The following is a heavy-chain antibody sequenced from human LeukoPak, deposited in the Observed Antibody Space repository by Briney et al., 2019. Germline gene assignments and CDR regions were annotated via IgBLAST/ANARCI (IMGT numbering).Heavy chain of an antibody. Sequence: SETLPLTCTVSGGSISSYYWSWIRQPPGKGLEWIGYIYYSGSTNYNPSLKSRVTISVDTSKNQFSLKLSSVAAADTAVYYCARGFWEYAIDIWGQGTMVTVSS. CDR2: IYYSGST. CDR1: GGSISSYY. CDR3: ARGFWEYAIDI. J-gene: IGHJ3*02. V-gene: IGHV4-59*01. D-gene: IGHD3-10*01.